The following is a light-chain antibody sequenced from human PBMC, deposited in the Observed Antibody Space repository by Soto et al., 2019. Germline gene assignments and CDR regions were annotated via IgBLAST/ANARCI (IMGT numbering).Light chain of an antibody. V-gene: IGKV2-30*01. CDR2: RVS. J-gene: IGKJ1*01. CDR3: MQGTHWPPT. CDR1: QSVVYSDGIAY. Sequence: DVVMTQSPLSLPVTLGQPASISCRSSQSVVYSDGIAYLTWFQQRPGQSPRRLICRVSNRDSGVPDRFSGSGSGTDFTLKISRVEAEDVGVYYCMQGTHWPPTFGRGTKVEIK.